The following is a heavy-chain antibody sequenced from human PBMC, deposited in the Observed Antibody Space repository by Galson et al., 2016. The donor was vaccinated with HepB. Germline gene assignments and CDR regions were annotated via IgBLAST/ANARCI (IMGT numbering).Heavy chain of an antibody. J-gene: IGHJ4*02. V-gene: IGHV3-30*18. CDR1: GFTFSSYA. CDR2: RSYDGSHK. Sequence: SLRLSCAASGFTFSSYAMNWVRQAPGKGLEWVAVRSYDGSHKYDAASVKCRFTISRDNSKNTLSLQMNSLRAEDTAVYYCANNDILAGYSAFDYWGQGTLVTVSS. CDR3: ANNDILAGYSAFDY. D-gene: IGHD3-9*01.